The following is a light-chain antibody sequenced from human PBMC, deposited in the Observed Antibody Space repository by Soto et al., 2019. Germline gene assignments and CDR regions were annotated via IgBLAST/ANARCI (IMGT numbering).Light chain of an antibody. Sequence: QMTQSPSSLSASVGDRVSITFRASQYISTYLNWYQQKPGKAPKLLIFSASGLQSGVPSRFSGGGYGTEFTLTISSLQLEDFATYYCQQSHTNPLTFGGGTKVDIK. CDR1: QYISTY. CDR3: QQSHTNPLT. J-gene: IGKJ4*01. V-gene: IGKV1-39*01. CDR2: SAS.